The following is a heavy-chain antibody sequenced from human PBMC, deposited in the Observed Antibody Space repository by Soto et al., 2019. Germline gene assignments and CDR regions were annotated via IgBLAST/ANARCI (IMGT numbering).Heavy chain of an antibody. Sequence: VGSLRLSCAASGFTFSDYYMNWVRQAPGKGLEWVSSISSSSTIYYADSVKGRFTISRDNAKNSLYLQMNSLRAEDTAVYYCARVCIAVAGTEYYFDYWGQGTLVTVSS. CDR2: ISSSSTI. CDR3: ARVCIAVAGTEYYFDY. CDR1: GFTFSDYY. D-gene: IGHD6-19*01. V-gene: IGHV3-11*04. J-gene: IGHJ4*02.